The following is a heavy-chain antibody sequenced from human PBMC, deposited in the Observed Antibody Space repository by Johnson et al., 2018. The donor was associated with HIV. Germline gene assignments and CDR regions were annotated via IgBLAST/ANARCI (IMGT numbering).Heavy chain of an antibody. J-gene: IGHJ3*02. D-gene: IGHD2-21*01. CDR3: ARPRRLFEGHDAFDI. V-gene: IGHV3-74*02. Sequence: VQLVESGGGLVQPGGSLRLSCAASGFTFSSYWMHWVRQAPGKGLVWVSRINSDGSSPSYADSVQGRFTISRDNAKNTLYLQMNSLRAEDTAVYYCARPRRLFEGHDAFDIWGQGTMVTVSS. CDR1: GFTFSSYW. CDR2: INSDGSSP.